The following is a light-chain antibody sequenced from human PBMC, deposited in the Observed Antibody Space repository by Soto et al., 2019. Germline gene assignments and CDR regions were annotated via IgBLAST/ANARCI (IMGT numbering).Light chain of an antibody. V-gene: IGKV1-33*01. CDR3: QQYDNLPPYT. CDR2: DAS. CDR1: RDIIVY. Sequence: DIQMTQSPSSLSASVGDRVTITCQASRDIIVYLNWYQHKPGKPPKLLVYDASNLKTGVPSRFSGSGSGTHFTFTNTSLQPEDIATYYCQQYDNLPPYTFGQGTKLDIK. J-gene: IGKJ2*01.